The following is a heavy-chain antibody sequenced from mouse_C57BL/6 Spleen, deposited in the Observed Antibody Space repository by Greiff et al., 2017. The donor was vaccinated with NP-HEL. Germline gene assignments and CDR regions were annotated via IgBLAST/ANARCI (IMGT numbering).Heavy chain of an antibody. CDR3: ARSFYYGNPYYFDY. CDR1: GYSFTDYN. Sequence: LVESGPELVKPGASVKISCKASGYSFTDYNMNWVKQSNGKSLEWIGVINPNYGTTSYNQKFKGKATLTVDQSSSTAYMQLNSLTSEDSAVYYCARSFYYGNPYYFDYWGQGTTLTVSS. D-gene: IGHD2-1*01. V-gene: IGHV1-39*01. CDR2: INPNYGTT. J-gene: IGHJ2*01.